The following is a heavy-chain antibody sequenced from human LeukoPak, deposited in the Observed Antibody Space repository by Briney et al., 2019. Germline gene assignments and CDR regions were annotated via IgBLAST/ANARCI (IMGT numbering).Heavy chain of an antibody. D-gene: IGHD2-21*01. V-gene: IGHV1-46*03. J-gene: IGHJ5*02. Sequence: ASVKVSCKASGYTFTSYYMHWVRQAPGQGLEWMGIINPSGGSTSYAQKFQGRVTMTSDTSTRTVYMELSSLRSEDTAVYYCARGGHIVVVIAMSWFDPWGQGTLITVSS. CDR2: INPSGGST. CDR1: GYTFTSYY. CDR3: ARGGHIVVVIAMSWFDP.